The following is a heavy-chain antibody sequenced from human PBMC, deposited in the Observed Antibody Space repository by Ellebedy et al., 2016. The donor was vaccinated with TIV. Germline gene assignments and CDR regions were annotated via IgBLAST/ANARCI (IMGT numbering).Heavy chain of an antibody. CDR1: GFTFSSYW. CDR3: ANLYHSSRNY. D-gene: IGHD3-16*01. V-gene: IGHV3-23*01. Sequence: GESLKISCAASGFTFSSYWMNWVRQAPGKGLEWVSVMSGSGHRTYYADSVKGRFTISRDNSKNTLYLQMNSLRAEDTAAYYCANLYHSSRNYWGQGTLVTVSS. CDR2: MSGSGHRT. J-gene: IGHJ4*02.